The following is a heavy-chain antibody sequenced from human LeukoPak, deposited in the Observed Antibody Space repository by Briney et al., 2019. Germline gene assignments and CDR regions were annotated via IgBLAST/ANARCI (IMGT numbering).Heavy chain of an antibody. J-gene: IGHJ5*02. Sequence: SETLSLTCTVSGGSISSSSYYWGWIRQPPGKGLEWIGSIYYSGSTYYNPSLKSRVTISVDTSKNQFSLKLSSVTAADTAVYYCARHPGKICSGGSCYSPYNWFDPWGQGTLVTVSS. CDR2: IYYSGST. CDR1: GGSISSSSYY. V-gene: IGHV4-39*01. D-gene: IGHD2-15*01. CDR3: ARHPGKICSGGSCYSPYNWFDP.